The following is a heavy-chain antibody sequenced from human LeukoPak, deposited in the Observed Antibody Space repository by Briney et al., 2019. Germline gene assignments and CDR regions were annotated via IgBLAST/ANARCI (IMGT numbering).Heavy chain of an antibody. CDR1: GFTFSSYW. D-gene: IGHD6-13*01. Sequence: PGGSLRLSCAASGFTFSSYWMSWVRQAPGKGLQWVANIKQDGSETYYVDSVKGRFTTSRDNAKNLLYLEMNSLRAEDTALSYCARVDGSSSCPDYWGQGTLVTVSS. CDR2: IKQDGSET. V-gene: IGHV3-7*01. J-gene: IGHJ4*02. CDR3: ARVDGSSSCPDY.